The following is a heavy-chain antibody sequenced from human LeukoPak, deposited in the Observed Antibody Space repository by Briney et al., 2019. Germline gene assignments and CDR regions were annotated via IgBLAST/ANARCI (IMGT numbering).Heavy chain of an antibody. CDR2: ISYDGSNK. J-gene: IGHJ4*02. V-gene: IGHV3-30*03. D-gene: IGHD1-26*01. CDR3: ARDGLLGATNPFDY. CDR1: GFTFSSYG. Sequence: PGGSLRLSCAASGFTFSSYGMHWVRQAPGKGLEWVAVISYDGSNKYYADSVKGRFTISRDNSKNTLYLQMNSLRPEDTAVYYCARDGLLGATNPFDYWGQGTLVTVSS.